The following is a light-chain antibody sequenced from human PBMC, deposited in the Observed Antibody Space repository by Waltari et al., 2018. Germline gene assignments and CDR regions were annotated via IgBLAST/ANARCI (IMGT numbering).Light chain of an antibody. CDR1: QSVSNTY. CDR3: QQYNNWLT. Sequence: EIVLTQSPGTLSLSPGERATLSCRASQSVSNTYLAWYQQKPGQAPRLLIYGASTRATGIPARFSGSGSGTEFTLTISSLQSEDFAVYYCQQYNNWLTFGGGTKVEIK. V-gene: IGKV3-15*01. J-gene: IGKJ4*01. CDR2: GAS.